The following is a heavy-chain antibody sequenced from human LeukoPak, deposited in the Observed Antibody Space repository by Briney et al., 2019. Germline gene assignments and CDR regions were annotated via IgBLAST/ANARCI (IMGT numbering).Heavy chain of an antibody. CDR2: INHSGST. CDR1: GGSFSGYY. CDR3: ARTYYYGSGSYYSPRGYFDY. Sequence: SETLSLTCAVYGGSFSGYYWSWIRQPPGKGLEWIGEINHSGSTNYNPSLKSRVTISVDTSKNQFSLKLSSVTAADTAVYYCARTYYYGSGSYYSPRGYFDYWGQGTLVTVSS. D-gene: IGHD3-10*01. V-gene: IGHV4-34*01. J-gene: IGHJ4*02.